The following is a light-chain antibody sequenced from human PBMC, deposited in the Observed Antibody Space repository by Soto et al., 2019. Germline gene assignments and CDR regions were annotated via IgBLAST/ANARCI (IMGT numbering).Light chain of an antibody. J-gene: IGLJ2*01. CDR3: AAWDGILRAVV. V-gene: IGLV1-51*02. CDR2: END. CDR1: SSNIGNYY. Sequence: QSVLTQPPSVSAAPGQKVTISCSGSSSNIGNYYVCWYQHLPGTAPKFLIYENDKRPSGIPDRFSGSKSGTSATLDITALQTGDEAVYYCAAWDGILRAVVFGGGTKVTVL.